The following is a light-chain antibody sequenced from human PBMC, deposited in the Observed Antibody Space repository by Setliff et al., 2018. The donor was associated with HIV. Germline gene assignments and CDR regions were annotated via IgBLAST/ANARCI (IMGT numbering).Light chain of an antibody. Sequence: VLTQPPSVSAAPGQKVTISCYGSSANIGNNYVSWYQQLPGTAPKLLIYDNDKRPSGIPDRFSGSKSATSATLGITGLQTGDEADYYCGTWETSLRAYVFGSGTKVTVL. CDR1: SANIGNNY. J-gene: IGLJ1*01. CDR3: GTWETSLRAYV. V-gene: IGLV1-51*01. CDR2: DND.